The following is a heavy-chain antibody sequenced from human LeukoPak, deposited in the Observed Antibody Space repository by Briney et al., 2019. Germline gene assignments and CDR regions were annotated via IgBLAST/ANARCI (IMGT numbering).Heavy chain of an antibody. Sequence: ASVKVSCKASGYTFTCYYMHWVRQAPGQGLEWMGWINPNSGGTNYAQKFQGRVTMTRDTSISTAYMELSRLRSDDTAVYYCAREIVVVPANWFDPWGQGTLVTVSS. D-gene: IGHD2-2*01. J-gene: IGHJ5*02. V-gene: IGHV1-2*02. CDR2: INPNSGGT. CDR1: GYTFTCYY. CDR3: AREIVVVPANWFDP.